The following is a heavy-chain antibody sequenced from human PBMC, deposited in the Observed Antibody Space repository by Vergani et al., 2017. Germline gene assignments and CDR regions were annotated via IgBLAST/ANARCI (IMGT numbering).Heavy chain of an antibody. CDR2: NSSSGSTI. J-gene: IGHJ6*02. CDR3: ARGDRGYSYGSGYYYYYGMDV. V-gene: IGHV3-48*03. Sequence: EVQLVESGGGLVQPGGSLRLSCAASGFTFSSYEMNWVRQAPGKGLEWVSYNSSSGSTIYYADSVKGRFTISRDNAKNSLYLQMNSLRAEDTAVYYCARGDRGYSYGSGYYYYYGMDVWGQGTTVTVSS. CDR1: GFTFSSYE. D-gene: IGHD5-18*01.